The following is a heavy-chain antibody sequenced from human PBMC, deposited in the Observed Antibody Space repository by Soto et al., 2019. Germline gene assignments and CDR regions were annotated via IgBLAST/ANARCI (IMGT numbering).Heavy chain of an antibody. J-gene: IGHJ4*02. D-gene: IGHD1-1*01. Sequence: ASVKVSCKASGYTFTSYGISWVRQAPGQGLEWMGWISAYNGNTNYAQKLQGRVTMTRDTSTSTVYMELSSLRSEDTAVYYCARDEGFPTFDYWGQGTLVTSPQ. V-gene: IGHV1-18*01. CDR1: GYTFTSYG. CDR3: ARDEGFPTFDY. CDR2: ISAYNGNT.